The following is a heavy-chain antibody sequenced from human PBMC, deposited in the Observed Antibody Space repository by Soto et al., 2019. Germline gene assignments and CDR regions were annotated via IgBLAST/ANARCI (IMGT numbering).Heavy chain of an antibody. CDR3: ARGVGGGSGDLRYYFGMAV. CDR2: IYSGTNT. CDR1: GFSVTRNY. D-gene: IGHD5-12*01. Sequence: EVQLVESGGALVQPGGSLRLSCEVSGFSVTRNYMSWVRQRPGKGLEWVTVIYSGTNTYYGDSVKGRFTISRDDSKNTQYLQMNTSRVEDTAVYFCARGVGGGSGDLRYYFGMAVWGQGTKVNVS. V-gene: IGHV3-66*01. J-gene: IGHJ6*02.